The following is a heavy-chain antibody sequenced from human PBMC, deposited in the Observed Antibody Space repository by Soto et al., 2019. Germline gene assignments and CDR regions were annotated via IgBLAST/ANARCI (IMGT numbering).Heavy chain of an antibody. CDR2: IKEDGSQK. V-gene: IGHV3-7*01. CDR1: GFSFSMYW. J-gene: IGHJ4*02. CDR3: ARHQVGYRVTDY. Sequence: EVQLVESGGGLVQPGGSLRLSCAASGFSFSMYWMSWVRQAPGKGLEWVANIKEDGSQKYYVDSVKGRFTNSRDNAKNSLYLQMNSLRAEDTAVYYCARHQVGYRVTDYWGQGTLVTVSS. D-gene: IGHD1-26*01.